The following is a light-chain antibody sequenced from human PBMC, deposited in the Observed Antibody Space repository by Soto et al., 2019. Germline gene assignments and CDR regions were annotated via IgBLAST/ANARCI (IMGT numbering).Light chain of an antibody. CDR1: SSDVGYYNY. CDR2: EVS. Sequence: QSALTQPASVSGSPGQSITISCTGISSDVGYYNYVSWYQHHPGKAPKLIIYEVSNRPSGVSNRFSGSKSGNTASLTISGLQAEDEADYYCSSYTTSSTQVFGGGTKLTVL. V-gene: IGLV2-14*01. CDR3: SSYTTSSTQV. J-gene: IGLJ3*02.